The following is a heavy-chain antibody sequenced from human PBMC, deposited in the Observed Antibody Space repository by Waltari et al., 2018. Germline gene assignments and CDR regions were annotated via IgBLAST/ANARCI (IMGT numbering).Heavy chain of an antibody. CDR1: GGTFSSYA. CDR3: ARGGGNPPYYYYYGMDV. V-gene: IGHV1-69*04. J-gene: IGHJ6*02. CDR2: IIPILGIA. D-gene: IGHD2-15*01. Sequence: QVQLVQSGAEVKKPGSSVKVSCKASGGTFSSYAISWVRQAPGQGLEWMGRIIPILGIANYTQKCQGRVKITADKSTSTAYMELSSLRSEDTAVYYCARGGGNPPYYYYYGMDVWGQGTTVTVSS.